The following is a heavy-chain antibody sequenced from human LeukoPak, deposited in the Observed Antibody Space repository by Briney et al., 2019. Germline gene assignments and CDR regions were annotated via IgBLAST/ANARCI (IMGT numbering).Heavy chain of an antibody. Sequence: GGSLRLSCAASGFTFSSYWMSWVRQAPGKGLEWVANIKQDGSEKYYVDSVKGRFTISRDNAKNSLYLQMNSLRAEDTAVYYRARVGGYDILTGYYPEYYFDYWGQGTLVTVSS. D-gene: IGHD3-9*01. J-gene: IGHJ4*02. CDR2: IKQDGSEK. CDR3: ARVGGYDILTGYYPEYYFDY. CDR1: GFTFSSYW. V-gene: IGHV3-7*03.